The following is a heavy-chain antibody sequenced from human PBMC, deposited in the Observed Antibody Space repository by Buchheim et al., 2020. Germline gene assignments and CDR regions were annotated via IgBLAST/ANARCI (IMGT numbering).Heavy chain of an antibody. CDR3: ARNLADYYDSSGYLDY. CDR2: ISSSSSYT. Sequence: QVQLVESGGGLVKPGGSLRLSCAASGFTFSDYYMSWIRQAPGKGLEWVSYISSSSSYTNYADSVKGQFTISSDNAKNSLYLQMNSLRAEDTAVYYCARNLADYYDSSGYLDYWGQGTL. D-gene: IGHD3-22*01. V-gene: IGHV3-11*05. CDR1: GFTFSDYY. J-gene: IGHJ4*02.